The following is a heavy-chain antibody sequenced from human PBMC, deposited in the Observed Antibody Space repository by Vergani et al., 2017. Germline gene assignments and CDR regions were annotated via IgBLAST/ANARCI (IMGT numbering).Heavy chain of an antibody. V-gene: IGHV1-46*01. CDR3: ARAGRYYGGNSVLPY. CDR1: GYTFTSYY. Sequence: QVQLVQSGAEVKKPGASVKVSCKASGYTFTSYYMHWVRQAPGQGLEWMGIINPSGGSTSYAQKFQGRVTMTRNTSISTAYMELSSLRSEDTAVYYCARAGRYYGGNSVLPYWGQGTLVTVSS. J-gene: IGHJ4*02. D-gene: IGHD4-23*01. CDR2: INPSGGST.